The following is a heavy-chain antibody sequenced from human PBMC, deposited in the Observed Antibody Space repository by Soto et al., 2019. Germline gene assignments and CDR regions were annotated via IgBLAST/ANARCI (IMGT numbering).Heavy chain of an antibody. J-gene: IGHJ4*02. CDR2: IYYSGST. V-gene: IGHV4-59*01. D-gene: IGHD3-9*01. CDR3: ARDGRYFDSLSFDY. CDR1: GGSIISYY. Sequence: LSLTCTVSGGSIISYYWSWIRQPPGNGLEWIGYIYYSGSTNYNPSLKSRVTISVDTSKNQFSLKLSSVTAADTAVYYCARDGRYFDSLSFDYWGQGTLVTGSS.